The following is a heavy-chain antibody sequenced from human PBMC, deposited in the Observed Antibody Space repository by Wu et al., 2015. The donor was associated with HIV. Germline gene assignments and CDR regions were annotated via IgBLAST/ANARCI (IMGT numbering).Heavy chain of an antibody. CDR3: ARGSYTLEAAAATDY. CDR1: GYTFTGYY. D-gene: IGHD6-13*01. J-gene: IGHJ4*02. CDR2: STLTVVA. V-gene: IGHV1-2*02. Sequence: QVQLVQSGREVKKPGASVKVSCKASGYTFTGYYMHWVRQAPRTRALSGWDGSTLTVVAQTMHRSLLGRGSTMTRDTSISTAYMELSRLRSDDTAVYYCARGSYTLEAAAATDYWGQGTLVTVPS.